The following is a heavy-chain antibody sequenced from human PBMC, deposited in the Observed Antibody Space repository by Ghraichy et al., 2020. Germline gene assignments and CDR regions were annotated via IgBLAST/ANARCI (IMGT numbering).Heavy chain of an antibody. CDR2: ISSSGGTL. CDR1: GFTFSSYE. V-gene: IGHV3-48*03. Sequence: LSLTCAASGFTFSSYEMNWVRQAPGKGLEWVSYISSSGGTLYYADSVKGRFTISRDNAKNSLYLQMNSLRGEDTAVYYCARGGGTYEYFQHWGQGTPVTVSS. D-gene: IGHD1-14*01. J-gene: IGHJ1*01. CDR3: ARGGGTYEYFQH.